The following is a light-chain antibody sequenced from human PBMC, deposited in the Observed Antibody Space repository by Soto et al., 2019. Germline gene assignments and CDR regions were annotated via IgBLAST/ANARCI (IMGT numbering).Light chain of an antibody. V-gene: IGKV3-15*01. CDR2: GAS. CDR1: QSVSSN. Sequence: DIVMTQSPLSLPVTPGEPASISCRASQSVSSNLVWYQQKPGQAPRLLIYGASTRVTGIPARFSGSGSGTEFTLTISSLQSEDFAVYYCQQYHNWWTFGQGTKVDIK. CDR3: QQYHNWWT. J-gene: IGKJ1*01.